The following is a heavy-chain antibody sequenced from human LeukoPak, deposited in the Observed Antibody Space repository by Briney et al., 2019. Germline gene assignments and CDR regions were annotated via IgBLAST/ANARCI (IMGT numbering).Heavy chain of an antibody. CDR1: GGSFSGYY. V-gene: IGHV4-34*01. Sequence: SETLSLTCAVYGGSFSGYYWSWIRQPPGKGLEWIGEINHSGSTNYNPSLKSRVTISLDVSKNQFSLKLTSVTAADTAVYYCANSYDGKIVPFDNWGQGALVAVSS. CDR2: INHSGST. CDR3: ANSYDGKIVPFDN. D-gene: IGHD4-23*01. J-gene: IGHJ4*02.